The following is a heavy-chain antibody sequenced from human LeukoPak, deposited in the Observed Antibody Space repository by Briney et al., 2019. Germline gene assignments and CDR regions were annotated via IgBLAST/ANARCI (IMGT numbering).Heavy chain of an antibody. CDR3: AREARRITMIVRPPNHLDY. J-gene: IGHJ4*02. V-gene: IGHV1-3*01. D-gene: IGHD3-22*01. Sequence: ASVKVSCKASGYTFTSYAMHWVRQAPGQRLEWMGWINAGNGNTKYSQKFQGRVTITRDTSASTAYMELSSLGSEDTAVYYCAREARRITMIVRPPNHLDYWGQGTLVTVSS. CDR1: GYTFTSYA. CDR2: INAGNGNT.